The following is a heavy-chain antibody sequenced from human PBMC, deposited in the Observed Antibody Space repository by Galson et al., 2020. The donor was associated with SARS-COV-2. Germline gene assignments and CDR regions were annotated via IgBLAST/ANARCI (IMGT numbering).Heavy chain of an antibody. CDR1: GYTFGNFD. V-gene: IGHV1-8*01. D-gene: IGHD6-19*01. CDR3: ARVVAGGTLDV. Sequence: ASVKVSCKASGYTFGNFDINWVRQATGQGPEWMGWMDPNSGKTGSALSFQERVTMTRNTAERTAYMELSSLTSEDTAVYYCARVVAGGTLDVWGQGTPVTVSS. CDR2: MDPNSGKT. J-gene: IGHJ3*01.